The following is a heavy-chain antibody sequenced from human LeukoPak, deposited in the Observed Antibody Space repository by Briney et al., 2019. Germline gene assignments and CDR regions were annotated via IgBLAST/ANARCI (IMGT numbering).Heavy chain of an antibody. CDR3: ARVPTTVTTPQGMDV. D-gene: IGHD4-17*01. J-gene: IGHJ6*02. CDR2: INHSGST. Sequence: SETLSLTCAVYGGSFSGYYWSWIRQPPGKGLEWIGKINHSGSTNYNPSLKSRVTISVDTSKNQFSLKLSSVTAADTAVYYCARVPTTVTTPQGMDVWGQGTTVTVSS. CDR1: GGSFSGYY. V-gene: IGHV4-34*01.